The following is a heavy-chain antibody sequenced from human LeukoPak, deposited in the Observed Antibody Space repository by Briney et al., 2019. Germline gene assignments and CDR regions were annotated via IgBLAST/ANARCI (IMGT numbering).Heavy chain of an antibody. CDR2: ITKTGASI. V-gene: IGHV3-48*03. J-gene: IGHJ4*02. Sequence: GGSLRLSCVASGFTLSDYEMHWIRQAPGKGLEWVSYITKTGASIYYAPSVRGRFTTSSDTADNSLYLQMNSLRAEDSALYYCARGRILRAESFLDFWGQGTLVTVSS. CDR1: GFTLSDYE. CDR3: ARGRILRAESFLDF. D-gene: IGHD3-10*01.